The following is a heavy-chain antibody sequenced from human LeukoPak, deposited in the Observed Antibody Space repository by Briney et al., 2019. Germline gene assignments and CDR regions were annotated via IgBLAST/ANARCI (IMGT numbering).Heavy chain of an antibody. V-gene: IGHV4-38-2*01. CDR2: IYHSGST. J-gene: IGHJ3*02. CDR3: ARSITMFGVVWDAFDI. Sequence: SETLSLTCAVSGYSIRSGYYWGWIRQPPGKGLEWIGSIYHSGSTYYNPSLKSRVTISVDTSKNQFSLKLSSVTAADMAVYYCARSITMFGVVWDAFDIWGQGTMVTVSS. CDR1: GYSIRSGYY. D-gene: IGHD3-3*01.